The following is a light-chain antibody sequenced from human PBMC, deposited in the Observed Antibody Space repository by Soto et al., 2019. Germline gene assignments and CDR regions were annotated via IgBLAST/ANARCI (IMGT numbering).Light chain of an antibody. Sequence: EIVLTQSPGTLSLSPGERATLSCRASQSVSSSYLAWYQQKPGQPPRLLIYGASSRATGIPDRFSGSGSGTDFTLTISRLEPEDFAVYYCQQYNNWPALTFGGGTRLEIK. CDR3: QQYNNWPALT. V-gene: IGKV3-20*01. CDR1: QSVSSSY. J-gene: IGKJ5*01. CDR2: GAS.